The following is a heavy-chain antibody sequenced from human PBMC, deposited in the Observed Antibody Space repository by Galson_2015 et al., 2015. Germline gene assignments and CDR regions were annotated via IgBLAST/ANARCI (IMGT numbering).Heavy chain of an antibody. CDR1: GYSFTSYL. CDR3: ATALYAGSSRDY. J-gene: IGHJ4*02. Sequence: SVKVSCKASGYSFTSYLIHWVRQAPGQRPEWMGKINAGNGDATPSQKFQGRVTISRDTAATTAYLELGSLRSEDTAVYYCATALYAGSSRDYWGQGTLVTVSS. V-gene: IGHV1-3*01. D-gene: IGHD2/OR15-2a*01. CDR2: INAGNGDA.